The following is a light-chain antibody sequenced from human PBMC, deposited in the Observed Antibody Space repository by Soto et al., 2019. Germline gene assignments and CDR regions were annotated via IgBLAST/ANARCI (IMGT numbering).Light chain of an antibody. V-gene: IGKV1-33*01. CDR2: DAS. CDR1: QDISNY. Sequence: DIQMTQSPSSLSASVGDRVTITCQASQDISNYLNWYLQKPGKAPKLLIYDASNLETGVPSRFSGTGSGTDFTLTISSLQPEDIATYYCQQYDNLPLTFGGGTKVEIK. CDR3: QQYDNLPLT. J-gene: IGKJ4*01.